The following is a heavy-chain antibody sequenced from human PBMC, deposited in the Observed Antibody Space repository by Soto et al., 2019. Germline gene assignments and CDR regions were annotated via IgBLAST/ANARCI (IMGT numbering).Heavy chain of an antibody. J-gene: IGHJ4*02. V-gene: IGHV3-33*01. Sequence: PGGSLRLSCEASGFRFDSYAMHWVRQAPGKGLEWLAVIWYDGSQKYYADSVKGRFTISRDNSKNTVTLQLNSLRGDDTAVYYCVRDGDADYQDSSPTFAFWGQGALVTVFS. D-gene: IGHD3-22*01. CDR3: VRDGDADYQDSSPTFAF. CDR1: GFRFDSYA. CDR2: IWYDGSQK.